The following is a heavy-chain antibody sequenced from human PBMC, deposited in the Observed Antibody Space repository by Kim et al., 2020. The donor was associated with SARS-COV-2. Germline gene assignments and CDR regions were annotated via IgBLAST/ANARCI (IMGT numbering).Heavy chain of an antibody. Sequence: GGSLRLSCAASGFTFSSYSMNWVRQAPGKGLEWVSSISRSISYIYYADSVQGRFTISRDNAKNSLYLQMNSLRAEDTAVYYCAILTTVATPNFDYWGQGTPGTASS. CDR3: AILTTVATPNFDY. J-gene: IGHJ4*02. CDR1: GFTFSSYS. V-gene: IGHV3-21*01. D-gene: IGHD4-4*01. CDR2: ISRSISYI.